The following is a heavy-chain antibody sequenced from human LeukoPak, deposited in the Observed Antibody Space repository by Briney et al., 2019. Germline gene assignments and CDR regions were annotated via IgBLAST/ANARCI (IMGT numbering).Heavy chain of an antibody. Sequence: QPGRSLRLSCAASGFTFSSYAMHWVRQAPGKGLEWVAVISYDGNNEYYADSVKGRFTISRDNSKNTLYLQMNSLRTEDTAVYYCARPFHKFFDYWGQGTPVTVSS. CDR3: ARPFHKFFDY. CDR2: ISYDGNNE. J-gene: IGHJ4*02. D-gene: IGHD3-3*02. CDR1: GFTFSSYA. V-gene: IGHV3-30-3*01.